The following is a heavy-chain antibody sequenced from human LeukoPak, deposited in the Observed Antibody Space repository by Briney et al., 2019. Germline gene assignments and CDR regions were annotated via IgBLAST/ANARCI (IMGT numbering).Heavy chain of an antibody. Sequence: ASVKVSFKVSGYTLTELSMHWVRQAPGKGLEWMGGFDPEDGETIYAQKFQGRVTMTEDTSTDTAYMELSSLRSEDTAVYYCATLIVVVTNDAFDIWGQGTMVTVSS. V-gene: IGHV1-24*01. D-gene: IGHD3-22*01. CDR1: GYTLTELS. J-gene: IGHJ3*02. CDR3: ATLIVVVTNDAFDI. CDR2: FDPEDGET.